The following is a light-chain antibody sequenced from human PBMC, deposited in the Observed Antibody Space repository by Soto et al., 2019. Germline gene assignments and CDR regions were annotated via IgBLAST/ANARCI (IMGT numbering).Light chain of an antibody. CDR2: EVS. J-gene: IGLJ1*01. V-gene: IGLV2-14*01. CDR1: SSNIGNNY. Sequence: QSVLTQPPSVSAAPGQKVTISCSGSSSNIGNNYVSWYQHHPGKAPKLMIYEVSNRPSGVSNRFSGSKSGNTASLTISGLQAEDEADYYCSSYTSGITHYVFGTGTKLTVL. CDR3: SSYTSGITHYV.